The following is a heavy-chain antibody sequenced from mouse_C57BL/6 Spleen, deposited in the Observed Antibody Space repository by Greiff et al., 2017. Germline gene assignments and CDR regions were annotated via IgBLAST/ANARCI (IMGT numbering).Heavy chain of an antibody. CDR1: GYTFTDYY. CDR2: INPYNGGT. D-gene: IGHD2-5*01. Sequence: EVQLQQSGPVLVKPGASVKMSCKASGYTFTDYYMNWVKQSHGKSLEWIGVINPYNGGTSYNQKFKGKATLTVDKSSSTAYMELNSLTSEDSAVYYCARQRTNEKNYSNYVYYAMDYWGQGTSVTVSS. J-gene: IGHJ4*01. V-gene: IGHV1-19*01. CDR3: ARQRTNEKNYSNYVYYAMDY.